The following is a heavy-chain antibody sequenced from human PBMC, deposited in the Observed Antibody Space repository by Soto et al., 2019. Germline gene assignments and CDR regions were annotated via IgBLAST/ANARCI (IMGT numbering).Heavy chain of an antibody. V-gene: IGHV3-30-3*01. D-gene: IGHD3-9*01. J-gene: IGHJ6*02. CDR2: ISYDGGST. CDR3: VRVSKYLILNYGMDV. CDR1: GFTFSDYA. Sequence: QVHVVESGGGVVQPGRSLRLSCAVSGFTFSDYAMHWVRQAPGKGLEWVAAISYDGGSTYYADSVKGRFTFCRDNSNYMLYLKMNSLRAEDTYLYYCVRVSKYLILNYGMDVWGQGTTVIVSS.